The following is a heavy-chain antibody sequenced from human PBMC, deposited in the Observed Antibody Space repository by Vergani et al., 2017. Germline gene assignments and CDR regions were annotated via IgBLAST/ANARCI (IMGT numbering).Heavy chain of an antibody. V-gene: IGHV4-59*01. CDR1: GGSISSYY. D-gene: IGHD4-17*01. Sequence: QVQLQESGPGLVKPSETLSLTCTVSGGSISSYYWSWIRQPPGKGLEWIGYIYYSGSTNYNPSLKSRVTISVDTSKNQFALKLSSVTAADTAVYYCARAGAPYGDYLIDGWGQGTLVTVSS. CDR2: IYYSGST. CDR3: ARAGAPYGDYLIDG. J-gene: IGHJ4*02.